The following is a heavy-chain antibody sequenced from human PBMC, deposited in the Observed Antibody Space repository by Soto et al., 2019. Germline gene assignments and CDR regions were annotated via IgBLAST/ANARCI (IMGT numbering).Heavy chain of an antibody. J-gene: IGHJ4*02. CDR2: ISGSGAST. V-gene: IGHV3-23*01. D-gene: IGHD3-9*01. CDR3: AKWSQDILTGYYYFDY. Sequence: SLRLSCAASGFTFSNYAMTWVRQAPGKGLEWVSGISGSGASTYYADSVKGRFTISRDNSKSTLYLQMNSLGAEDTALYYCAKWSQDILTGYYYFDYWGQGTLVTVSS. CDR1: GFTFSNYA.